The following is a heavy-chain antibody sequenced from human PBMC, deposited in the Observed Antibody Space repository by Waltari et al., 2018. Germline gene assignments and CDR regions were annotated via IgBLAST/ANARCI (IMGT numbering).Heavy chain of an antibody. V-gene: IGHV3-23*01. D-gene: IGHD4-17*01. J-gene: IGHJ4*02. Sequence: EVQLLESGGGLVQPGGSLRLSCAASGFTFSSYAMSWVRQAPGKGLEWVSAISGSGGSTYYADSVKGRFTISRDNAKNSLYLQMNSLRAEDTAVYYCARKMERATVNDYWGQGTLVTVSS. CDR1: GFTFSSYA. CDR3: ARKMERATVNDY. CDR2: ISGSGGST.